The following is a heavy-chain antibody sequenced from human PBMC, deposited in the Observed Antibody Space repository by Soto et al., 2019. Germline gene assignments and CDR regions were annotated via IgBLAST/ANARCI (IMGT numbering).Heavy chain of an antibody. Sequence: SETLSLTCTVSGGSISHYHWNWIRQAPGKGMEWIGYIFYNGSTHYNPSLTSRVTISVDTSKNQFSLKLSSVTAADTAVYYCARAGGHSYGYYAPRRQIGLMDVWGQGTTVTVSS. CDR2: IFYNGST. J-gene: IGHJ6*02. D-gene: IGHD5-18*01. CDR1: GGSISHYH. V-gene: IGHV4-59*01. CDR3: ARAGGHSYGYYAPRRQIGLMDV.